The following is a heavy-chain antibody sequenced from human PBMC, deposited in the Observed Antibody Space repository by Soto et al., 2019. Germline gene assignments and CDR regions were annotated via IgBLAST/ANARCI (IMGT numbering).Heavy chain of an antibody. Sequence: QVQLVQSGGEVKKPGASVKVSCKASGYTFYSYDITWVRQAPGQGPEWMGTTSVYNGNTNSAQSLQGRVTMTIDKSTATAYMELRNLTSDDTAVYYCARARATVTTERALGYWGQGTLVTVSS. J-gene: IGHJ4*02. CDR1: GYTFYSYD. D-gene: IGHD4-17*01. V-gene: IGHV1-18*01. CDR2: TSVYNGNT. CDR3: ARARATVTTERALGY.